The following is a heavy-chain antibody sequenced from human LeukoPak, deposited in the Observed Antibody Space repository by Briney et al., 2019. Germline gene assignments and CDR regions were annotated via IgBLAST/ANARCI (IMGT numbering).Heavy chain of an antibody. V-gene: IGHV1-69*04. CDR2: IISNLGTT. CDR1: GGTSNSHA. CDR3: ATTNDGGGYQWGDFFDY. J-gene: IGHJ4*02. D-gene: IGHD3-22*01. Sequence: SVKVSCKASGGTSNSHAISWVRQAPGQGLEWMGRIISNLGTTNRAQKFQDRVTLTADKSTNTAYMELTSLTSDDTAIYYCATTNDGGGYQWGDFFDYWGQGTLVTVSP.